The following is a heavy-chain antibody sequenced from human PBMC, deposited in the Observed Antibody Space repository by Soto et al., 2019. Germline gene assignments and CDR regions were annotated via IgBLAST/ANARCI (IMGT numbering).Heavy chain of an antibody. V-gene: IGHV4-4*02. CDR2: IYHSGST. Sequence: SETLSLTCAVSGGSISSSNWWSWVRQPPGKGLEWIGEIYHSGSTNYNPSLKSRVTISVDKSKNQFSLKLSSVTAADTAVYYCARALYYYDSSGYYFDFWGQGTLVTVSS. CDR3: ARALYYYDSSGYYFDF. J-gene: IGHJ4*02. D-gene: IGHD3-22*01. CDR1: GGSISSSNW.